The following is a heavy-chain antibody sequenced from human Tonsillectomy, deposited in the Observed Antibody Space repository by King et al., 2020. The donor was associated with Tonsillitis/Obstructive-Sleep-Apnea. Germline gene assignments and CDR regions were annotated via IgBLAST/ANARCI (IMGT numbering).Heavy chain of an antibody. CDR1: GFSLNTSGVG. D-gene: IGHD2-8*01. CDR3: AHSEEGSNGDYPVYFDY. CDR2: IYRDDDK. Sequence: TLKESGPTLVKPTQTLTLTCTFSGFSLNTSGVGVGWIRQPPGKALEWLALIYRDDDKRYSPSLKSKLTITKDTSKNQVVLTMTNMDPVDTATYYCAHSEEGSNGDYPVYFDYWGQGTLVTVSS. J-gene: IGHJ4*02. V-gene: IGHV2-5*02.